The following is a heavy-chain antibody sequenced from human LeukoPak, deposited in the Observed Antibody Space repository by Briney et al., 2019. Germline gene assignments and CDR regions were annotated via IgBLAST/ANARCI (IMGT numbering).Heavy chain of an antibody. D-gene: IGHD6-6*01. V-gene: IGHV3-23*01. Sequence: GGSLRHSRAASGFTFSTYAMSWVRQAPGQGLEWVSGISGSGGNTYYADTVRGRFTTSRDNSYNTLYLQMNSLRAEDTAVYYCAKGGKYSGSGSPDYWGQGTLVTVSS. CDR3: AKGGKYSGSGSPDY. J-gene: IGHJ4*02. CDR1: GFTFSTYA. CDR2: ISGSGGNT.